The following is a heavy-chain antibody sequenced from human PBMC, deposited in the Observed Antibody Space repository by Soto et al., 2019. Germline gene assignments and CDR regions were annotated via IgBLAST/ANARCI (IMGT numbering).Heavy chain of an antibody. CDR3: ARGVMGGY. Sequence: SETLSLTCTVSGGSISSYYWSWIRQPPGKGLEWIGYIYYSGSTNYNPSLKSRVTISVDTSKNQFSLKLSSVTAADTAVYYCARGVMGGYWGQGTLVTVSS. CDR2: IYYSGST. D-gene: IGHD1-26*01. V-gene: IGHV4-59*12. J-gene: IGHJ4*02. CDR1: GGSISSYY.